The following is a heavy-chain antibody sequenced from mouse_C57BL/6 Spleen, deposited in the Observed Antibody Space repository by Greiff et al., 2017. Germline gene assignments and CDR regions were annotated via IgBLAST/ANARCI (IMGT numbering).Heavy chain of an antibody. CDR2: ISSGSSTI. CDR1: GFTFSDYG. D-gene: IGHD2-4*01. J-gene: IGHJ3*01. Sequence: EVQLVESGGGLVKPGGSLKLSCAASGFTFSDYGMHWVRQAPEKGLEWVAYISSGSSTIYYADTVKGRFTISRDNAKNTLFLQMTSLRSEDTAMYYCASPYDYGGTWFACWGQGTLVTVSA. V-gene: IGHV5-17*01. CDR3: ASPYDYGGTWFAC.